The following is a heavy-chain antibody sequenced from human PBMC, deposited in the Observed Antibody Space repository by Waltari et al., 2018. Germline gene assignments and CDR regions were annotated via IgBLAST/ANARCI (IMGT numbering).Heavy chain of an antibody. CDR2: IYQSGST. CDR1: GYSIWSGHY. V-gene: IGHV4-38-2*02. J-gene: IGHJ2*01. D-gene: IGHD3-16*01. CDR3: ARRRGTWFFDL. Sequence: QVQLQESGPGLVKPSETLSLTCSVSGYSIWSGHYWGWIRQPPGKGLEWIGTIYQSGSTYYNPSLKSRIIIAIDTSNNQFSLKLSSVTAADTAVYYCARRRGTWFFDLWGRGTLVTVSS.